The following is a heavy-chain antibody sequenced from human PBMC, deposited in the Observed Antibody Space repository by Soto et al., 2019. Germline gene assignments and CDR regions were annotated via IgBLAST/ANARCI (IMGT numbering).Heavy chain of an antibody. CDR2: ISSSSILI. V-gene: IGHV3-21*01. CDR1: GFTFGGDI. D-gene: IGHD2-2*01. CDR3: ARDRYCSTSSCYPLDY. J-gene: IGHJ4*02. Sequence: PGGSLRLSCAASGFTFGGDIMNWVRQAPGKGLEWVSSISSSSILIHYADSVKGRFTISRDNAKNSLYLQMNSLRAEDTAVYYCARDRYCSTSSCYPLDYWGQGTLVTVSS.